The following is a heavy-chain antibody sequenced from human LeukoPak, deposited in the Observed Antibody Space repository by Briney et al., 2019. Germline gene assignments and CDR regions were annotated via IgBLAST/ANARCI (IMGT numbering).Heavy chain of an antibody. Sequence: PSETLSLTCTVSSDSISSSYWSWIRQPPGKGLEWIGYISYTGSTNYNPSLKTRVTISVDTSKKQFSLKLSSVTAADTAVYYCARDGAPGGSAYFDYWGHGTLVTVSS. CDR2: ISYTGST. V-gene: IGHV4-59*01. CDR3: ARDGAPGGSAYFDY. J-gene: IGHJ4*01. D-gene: IGHD3-16*01. CDR1: SDSISSSY.